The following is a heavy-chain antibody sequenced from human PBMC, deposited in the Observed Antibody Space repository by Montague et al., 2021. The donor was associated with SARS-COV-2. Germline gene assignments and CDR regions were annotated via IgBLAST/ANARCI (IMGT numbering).Heavy chain of an antibody. V-gene: IGHV4-34*01. Sequence: SETLSLTCAVYGGSFSVYYWCWLRQSPRSGLERIAEINHSGTANYNSSLKSRVSITVDAAKNKSTLKLTSVTAADTAMYYCAKEREVVRAARTLVAFDLWGQGTMVTVSS. D-gene: IGHD2-2*01. CDR3: AKEREVVRAARTLVAFDL. CDR2: INHSGTA. CDR1: GGSFSVYY. J-gene: IGHJ3*01.